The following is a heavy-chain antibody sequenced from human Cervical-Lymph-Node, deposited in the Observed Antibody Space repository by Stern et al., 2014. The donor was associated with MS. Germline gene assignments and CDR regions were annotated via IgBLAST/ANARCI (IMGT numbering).Heavy chain of an antibody. CDR3: ARGGKSTFSY. Sequence: VQLVESGGGLVKPGGSLRLSCAASGFSFSDYYMSWIRQAPGKGLEWVSYIGTRSTTIDYTDSVEGRFTISRDNAKNSLYLQMNSLRAEDTAVYYCARGGKSTFSYRGQGTLVTVSS. J-gene: IGHJ4*02. CDR1: GFSFSDYY. CDR2: IGTRSTTI. V-gene: IGHV3-11*01. D-gene: IGHD2-2*01.